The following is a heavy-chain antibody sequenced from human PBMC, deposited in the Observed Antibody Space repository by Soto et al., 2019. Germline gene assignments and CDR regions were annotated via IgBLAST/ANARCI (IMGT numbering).Heavy chain of an antibody. J-gene: IGHJ4*02. CDR2: IYYSGST. CDR3: ARNNYGGNSEGYYFDY. Sequence: SETLSLTCTVSGGSISSGDYYWSWIRQPPGKGLEWIGYIYYSGSTYYNPSLKSRVTISVDTSKNQFSLKLSSVTAADTAVYYCARNNYGGNSEGYYFDYWGQGTLVTVSS. CDR1: GGSISSGDYY. V-gene: IGHV4-30-4*01. D-gene: IGHD4-17*01.